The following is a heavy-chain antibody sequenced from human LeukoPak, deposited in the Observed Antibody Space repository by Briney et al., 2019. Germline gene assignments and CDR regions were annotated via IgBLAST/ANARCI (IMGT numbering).Heavy chain of an antibody. CDR2: IYYSGST. D-gene: IGHD2-2*01. V-gene: IGHV4-59*12. CDR3: ARLSLGYCSSTSCPN. Sequence: SETLSVTCTDSGASISSYYWSWIRQPPGKGLEWIGYIYYSGSTNYNPSLKSGVTISVDTSKNQFSLKLSSVTAADTAVYYCARLSLGYCSSTSCPNWGQGTLVTVSS. CDR1: GASISSYY. J-gene: IGHJ4*02.